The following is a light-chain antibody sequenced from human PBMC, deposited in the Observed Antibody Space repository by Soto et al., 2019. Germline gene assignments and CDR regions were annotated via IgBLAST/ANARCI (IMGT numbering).Light chain of an antibody. Sequence: QSALTQPRSVSGSPGQSVTISCTGTSSDVGGYNYVSWYQQHPGKAPKLMIYDVSKRPSGVPDRFSGSKSGNTASLTISGLQVEDEADYYCCSYAGSLHVVFGGGTQLTVL. V-gene: IGLV2-11*01. CDR1: SSDVGGYNY. J-gene: IGLJ2*01. CDR2: DVS. CDR3: CSYAGSLHVV.